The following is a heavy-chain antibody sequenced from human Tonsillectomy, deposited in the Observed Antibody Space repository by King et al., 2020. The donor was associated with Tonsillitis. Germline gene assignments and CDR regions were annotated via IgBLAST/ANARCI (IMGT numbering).Heavy chain of an antibody. CDR1: GYTFTSYG. J-gene: IGHJ4*02. V-gene: IGHV1-18*04. CDR2: ISAYNGNT. Sequence: QLVQSGAEVKKPGASVKVSCKASGYTFTSYGINWVRQAPGQGLEWMGWISAYNGNTNYAQQLQGRVTMTTDTSTTTAYMELRSLRSYDTAVYYCARVLDYYDSGGYYYFDYWGQGTLVTVSS. CDR3: ARVLDYYDSGGYYYFDY. D-gene: IGHD3-22*01.